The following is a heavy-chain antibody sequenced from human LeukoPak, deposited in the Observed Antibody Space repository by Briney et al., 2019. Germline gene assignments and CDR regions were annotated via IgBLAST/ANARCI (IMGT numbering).Heavy chain of an antibody. CDR2: IYYSGST. CDR3: ARPVRRYSSSWLFDY. D-gene: IGHD6-13*01. V-gene: IGHV4-59*08. Sequence: PSETLSLACTVSGGSISSYYWSWIRQPPGKGLEWIGYIYYSGSTNYNPSLKSRVTISVDTSKNQFSLKLSSVTAADTAVYYCARPVRRYSSSWLFDYWGQGTLVTVSS. J-gene: IGHJ4*02. CDR1: GGSISSYY.